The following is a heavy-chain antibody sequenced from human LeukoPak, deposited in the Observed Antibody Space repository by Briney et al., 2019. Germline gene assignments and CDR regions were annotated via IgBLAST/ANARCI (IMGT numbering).Heavy chain of an antibody. Sequence: GGSLRLSCAAPGFTFSSYSMNWVRQAPGKGLEWVSSISSSSSYIYYADSVKGRFTISRDNAKNSLYLQMNSLRAEDTAVYYCATELVVVAAQEVDYWGQGTLVTVSS. D-gene: IGHD2-15*01. CDR2: ISSSSSYI. CDR1: GFTFSSYS. J-gene: IGHJ4*02. V-gene: IGHV3-21*01. CDR3: ATELVVVAAQEVDY.